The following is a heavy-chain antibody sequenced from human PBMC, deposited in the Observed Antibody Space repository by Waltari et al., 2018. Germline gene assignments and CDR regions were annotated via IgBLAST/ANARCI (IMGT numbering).Heavy chain of an antibody. CDR2: LDREDGET. J-gene: IGHJ6*03. Sequence: QVQVEQSGSEVTRPGASVRVSCTVPGYTLAGLSIDWVRHVPAKGLEWMGRLDREDGETTYSQHFQGRITVTEDTSTNTAYMGLRTLVSDDTAVYFCHLTGRNIVLAGGTPSFYSYMDVWGRGTTVTVS. V-gene: IGHV1-24*01. D-gene: IGHD6-13*01. CDR1: GYTLAGLS. CDR3: HLTGRNIVLAGGTPSFYSYMDV.